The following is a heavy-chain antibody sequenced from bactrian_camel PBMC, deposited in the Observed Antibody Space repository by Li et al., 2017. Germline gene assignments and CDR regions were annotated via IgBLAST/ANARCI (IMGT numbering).Heavy chain of an antibody. D-gene: IGHD2*01. Sequence: DVQLVESGGGSVQAGGSLRLACTAPPSTSDNCGMDWFRQATGQEREWVSSIISANDSTSYADSVKGRFTTSQDNDKKNLFLQMNSLEVDDTAKYYCAAGPLGARRRSGDWCFKALGYNYSGQGTQVTVS. CDR3: AAGPLGARRRSGDWCFKALGYNY. J-gene: IGHJ4*01. CDR2: IISANDST. V-gene: IGHV3S42*01. CDR1: PSTSDNCG.